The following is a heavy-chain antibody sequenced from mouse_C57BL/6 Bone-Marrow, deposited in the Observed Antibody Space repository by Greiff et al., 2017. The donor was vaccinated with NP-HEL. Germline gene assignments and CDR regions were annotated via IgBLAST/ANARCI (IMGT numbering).Heavy chain of an antibody. CDR2: IDPTDRNT. CDR1: GYTFTSYW. D-gene: IGHD2-4*01. J-gene: IGHJ2*01. Sequence: QVQLQQPGAELVKPGASVKLSCKASGYTFTSYWMQWVKQRPGQGLEWIGEIDPTDRNTNYNQKFKGKATLTVDTSSSTAYMQLSSLRSEDAAVYYCARDDDVDYWGQGTTLTVSS. CDR3: ARDDDVDY. V-gene: IGHV1-50*01.